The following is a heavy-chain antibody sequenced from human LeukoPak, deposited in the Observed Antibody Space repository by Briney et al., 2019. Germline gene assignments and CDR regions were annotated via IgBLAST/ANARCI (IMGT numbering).Heavy chain of an antibody. Sequence: SVKVSCKASGGTFSSYAISWVRQAPGQGLEWMGGIIPIFGTANYAQKFQGRVTITADESTSTAYMELSSLRSEDTAVYNCARDGPRGNYMDVWGKGTTVTVSS. CDR1: GGTFSSYA. V-gene: IGHV1-69*13. CDR3: ARDGPRGNYMDV. D-gene: IGHD3-10*01. J-gene: IGHJ6*03. CDR2: IIPIFGTA.